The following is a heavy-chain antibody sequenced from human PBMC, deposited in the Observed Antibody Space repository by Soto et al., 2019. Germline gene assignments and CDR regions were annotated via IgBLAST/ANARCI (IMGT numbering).Heavy chain of an antibody. Sequence: EVQLLESGGTLVQPGGSLRLSWAASGFTFSNYAMSWVRQAPGKGLEWVSSTSGSGGGAFYADSLKGRFTISRDHSKNTLFLQMESRRAEATAIYYCTKDGAVDGDVGGHGDYFDYWGQGTLVTVSS. CDR2: TSGSGGGA. D-gene: IGHD3-16*01. CDR3: TKDGAVDGDVGGHGDYFDY. CDR1: GFTFSNYA. J-gene: IGHJ4*02. V-gene: IGHV3-23*01.